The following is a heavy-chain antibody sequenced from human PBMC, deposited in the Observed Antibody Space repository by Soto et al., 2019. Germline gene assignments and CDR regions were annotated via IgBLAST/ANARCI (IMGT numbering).Heavy chain of an antibody. CDR1: GYTFTSYG. Sequence: QVHLVQSGAEVKKPGASVKVSCKASGYTFTSYGITWVRQAPGQGLEWMGWISAHNGNTDYAQKLQGRVIVTRHTSTSTAYMELRRLRSDDTAVYYCARGRYGDYWGQGALVTVSS. V-gene: IGHV1-18*01. D-gene: IGHD1-1*01. J-gene: IGHJ4*02. CDR2: ISAHNGNT. CDR3: ARGRYGDY.